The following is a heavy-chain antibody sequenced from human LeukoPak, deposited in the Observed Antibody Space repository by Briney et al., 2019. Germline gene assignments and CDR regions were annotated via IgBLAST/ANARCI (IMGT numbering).Heavy chain of an antibody. CDR1: GFTYSSYW. V-gene: IGHV3-7*01. CDR3: ARVSRGSWNYGPALFDY. J-gene: IGHJ4*02. CDR2: IKQDGSEK. Sequence: PEGSLRLSCAASGFTYSSYWMTWVRQAPGKGLEWVANIKQDGSEKYYVDSVKGRFTISRDNAKNSLYLQMNSLRAEDTAVYYCARVSRGSWNYGPALFDYWGQGTLVTVSS. D-gene: IGHD1-7*01.